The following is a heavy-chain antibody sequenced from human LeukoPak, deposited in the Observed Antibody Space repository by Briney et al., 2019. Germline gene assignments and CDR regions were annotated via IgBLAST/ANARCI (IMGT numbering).Heavy chain of an antibody. Sequence: SETLSLTCTVSGGSISSSSYYWGWIRQPPGKGLEWFGSIYYSGSTYYNPSLKSRVTISVDTSKNQFSLKLSSVTAADTAVYYCARLYTRGSVWYQSSRVQTDYWGQGTLVTVSS. CDR2: IYYSGST. J-gene: IGHJ4*02. CDR3: ARLYTRGSVWYQSSRVQTDY. D-gene: IGHD6-19*01. V-gene: IGHV4-39*01. CDR1: GGSISSSSYY.